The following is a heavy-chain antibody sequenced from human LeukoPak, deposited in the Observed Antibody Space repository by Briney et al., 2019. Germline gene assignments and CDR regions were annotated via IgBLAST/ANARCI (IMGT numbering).Heavy chain of an antibody. CDR2: IYTSGNT. Sequence: SETLSLTCTVSGGSISSGSYYWSWIRQPAGKGLEWIGRIYTSGNTNYNPSLKSRVTILVDTSKNQVSLKLSSVTAADTAVYFCARDWGVGGRPGYMDVWGKGTTVTVSS. D-gene: IGHD6-6*01. CDR1: GGSISSGSYY. J-gene: IGHJ6*03. V-gene: IGHV4-61*02. CDR3: ARDWGVGGRPGYMDV.